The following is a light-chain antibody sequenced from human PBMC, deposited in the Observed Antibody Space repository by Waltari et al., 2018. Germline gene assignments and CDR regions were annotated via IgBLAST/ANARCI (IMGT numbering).Light chain of an antibody. CDR2: GAS. Sequence: EIVMTQSPATLSVSPGARATLSCRASQSVSSNLAWYQQKPGQAPRLLIYGASTRATRIPARFSGSGSETECTLTISSLQSEEFAVNYCQQYNNWLRTWSFAQGTKVDIK. J-gene: IGKJ1*01. CDR3: QQYNNWLRTWS. V-gene: IGKV3-15*01. CDR1: QSVSSN.